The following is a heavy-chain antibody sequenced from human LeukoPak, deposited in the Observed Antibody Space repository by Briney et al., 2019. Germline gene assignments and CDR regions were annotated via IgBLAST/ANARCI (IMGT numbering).Heavy chain of an antibody. V-gene: IGHV4-4*02. Sequence: SRTLSLTCAVSGGSIGSTNWWSWVRQLPGKGLEWIGEIYHSGNTNYNPSLKSRVTISADKSKNQFSLKLSSVTAADTAVYYCARLGRNYYYDSSGYFLPPDYWGQGTLVTVSS. CDR1: GGSIGSTNW. CDR2: IYHSGNT. J-gene: IGHJ4*02. CDR3: ARLGRNYYYDSSGYFLPPDY. D-gene: IGHD3-22*01.